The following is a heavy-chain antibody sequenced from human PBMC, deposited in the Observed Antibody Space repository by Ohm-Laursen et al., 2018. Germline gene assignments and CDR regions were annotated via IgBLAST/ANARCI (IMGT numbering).Heavy chain of an antibody. CDR1: GFSLSTSGVG. V-gene: IGHV2-5*02. CDR2: IYWDDDK. J-gene: IGHJ4*02. Sequence: TQTLTLTRTFSGFSLSTSGVGVGWIRQPPGKALEWLALIYWDDDKRYSPSLKSRLTITKDTSKNQAVLTMTNMDPVDTATYYCAHRFGEFPFDYWGQGTLVTVSS. CDR3: AHRFGEFPFDY. D-gene: IGHD3-10*01.